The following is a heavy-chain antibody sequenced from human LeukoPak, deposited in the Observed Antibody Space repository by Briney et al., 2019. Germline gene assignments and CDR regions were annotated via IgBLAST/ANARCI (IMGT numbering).Heavy chain of an antibody. J-gene: IGHJ5*02. CDR2: INPNSGGT. V-gene: IGHV1-2*02. D-gene: IGHD2-21*02. Sequence: ASVKVSCKASGYTFTGYYMHWVRQAPGQGLEWMGWINPNSGGTIYAQKFQGRVTMTRDTSISTVYMELSRLRSDDTAVYYCARDVDPTSYCGGDCYFGNWFDPWGQGTLVTVSS. CDR1: GYTFTGYY. CDR3: ARDVDPTSYCGGDCYFGNWFDP.